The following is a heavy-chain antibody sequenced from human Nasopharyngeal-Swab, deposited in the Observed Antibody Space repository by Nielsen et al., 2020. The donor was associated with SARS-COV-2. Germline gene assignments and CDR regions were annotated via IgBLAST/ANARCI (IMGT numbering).Heavy chain of an antibody. CDR1: GYTFTSYY. V-gene: IGHV1-18*01. D-gene: IGHD3-9*01. J-gene: IGHJ4*02. CDR3: ARTEAYDNYEDY. Sequence: ASLKVSCNTSGYTFTSYYMFWVLHAPGQGLEWMVWISGYNGNTYYAQEFQGRLTMTTDTSTSTAYMELRTLRSDDTAVYYCARTEAYDNYEDYWGQGTLVTVSS. CDR2: ISGYNGNT.